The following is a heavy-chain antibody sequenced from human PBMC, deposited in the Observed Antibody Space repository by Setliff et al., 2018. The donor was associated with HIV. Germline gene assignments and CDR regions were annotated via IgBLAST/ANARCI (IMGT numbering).Heavy chain of an antibody. V-gene: IGHV4-38-2*02. CDR1: GYSISSGYY. CDR2: IYHGGST. J-gene: IGHJ3*01. Sequence: SETLSLTCAVSGYSISSGYYWGWIRQPPGKGLEWIGSIYHGGSTYYNPSLKSRVGISVDTSKNQFFLKLTSLSAADTAVYYCARDRIEVVVDGPHDVFDVWGRGTTVTVSS. CDR3: ARDRIEVVVDGPHDVFDV. D-gene: IGHD2-15*01.